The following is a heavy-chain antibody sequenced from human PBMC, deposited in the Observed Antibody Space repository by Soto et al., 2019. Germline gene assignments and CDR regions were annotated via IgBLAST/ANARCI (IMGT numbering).Heavy chain of an antibody. Sequence: SETLSLTCTVSGGSISSGGYYWSWIRQHPGKGLEWIGYIYYSGSTYSNPSLKSRVTISVDTSKNQFSLKLSSVTAADTAVYYCARARASLLGTWGILGGYFFDYWGQGTPVTVSS. CDR2: IYYSGST. J-gene: IGHJ4*02. CDR1: GGSISSGGYY. V-gene: IGHV4-31*03. D-gene: IGHD3-16*01. CDR3: ARARASLLGTWGILGGYFFDY.